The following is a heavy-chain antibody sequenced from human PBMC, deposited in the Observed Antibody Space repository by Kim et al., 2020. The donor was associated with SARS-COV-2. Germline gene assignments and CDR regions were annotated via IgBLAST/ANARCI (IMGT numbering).Heavy chain of an antibody. J-gene: IGHJ6*02. V-gene: IGHV3-30*02. CDR3: AKDQHGDGSNYYYYGMDV. Sequence: KGRITISRDNSKNTLYLQMNSLRAEDTAVYYCAKDQHGDGSNYYYYGMDVWGQGTTVTVSS. D-gene: IGHD4-17*01.